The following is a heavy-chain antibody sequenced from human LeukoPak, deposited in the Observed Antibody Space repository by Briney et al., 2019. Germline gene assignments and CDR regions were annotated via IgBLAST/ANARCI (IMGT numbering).Heavy chain of an antibody. CDR3: ARSSGGGSYFDY. D-gene: IGHD3-10*01. Sequence: PGRSLRLSCAASGFTFSSYAMHWVRQAPGKGLEWVAVISYDGSNKCYADSVKGRFTISRDNSKNTLYLQMNSLRAEDTAVYYCARSSGGGSYFDYWGQGTLVTVSS. V-gene: IGHV3-30-3*01. J-gene: IGHJ4*02. CDR1: GFTFSSYA. CDR2: ISYDGSNK.